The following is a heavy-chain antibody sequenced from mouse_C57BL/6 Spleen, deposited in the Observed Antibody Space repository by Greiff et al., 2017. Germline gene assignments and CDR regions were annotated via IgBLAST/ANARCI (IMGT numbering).Heavy chain of an antibody. V-gene: IGHV1-22*01. J-gene: IGHJ3*01. CDR1: GYTFTDYN. D-gene: IGHD6-1*01. CDR3: ARSASGSPWFAY. CDR2: INPNNGGT. Sequence: VQLQQSGPELVKPGASVKMSCKASGYTFTDYNMHWVKQSHGKSLEWIGYINPNNGGTSYNQKFKGKATLSVNKSSSTADMELRSLTSEDSAVYYCARSASGSPWFAYWGQGTLGTVSA.